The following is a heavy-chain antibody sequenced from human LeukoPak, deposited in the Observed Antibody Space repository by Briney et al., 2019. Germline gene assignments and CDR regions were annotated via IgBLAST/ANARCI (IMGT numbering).Heavy chain of an antibody. CDR2: ISAYNGNT. J-gene: IGHJ6*03. CDR3: ARGYYDSSGYAPYYYYYYYMDV. Sequence: GASVKVSCKASGYTFTSYGISWVRQAPGQGLEWMGWISAYNGNTNYAQKLQGRVTMTTDTSTSTAYMELRSLRSDDTAVYYCARGYYDSSGYAPYYYYYYYMDVWAKGPRSPSP. D-gene: IGHD3-22*01. CDR1: GYTFTSYG. V-gene: IGHV1-18*01.